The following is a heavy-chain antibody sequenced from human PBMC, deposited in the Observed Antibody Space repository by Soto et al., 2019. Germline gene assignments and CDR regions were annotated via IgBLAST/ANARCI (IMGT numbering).Heavy chain of an antibody. CDR3: ARDRGGSYAAYGMEV. CDR1: GFTFSSYG. D-gene: IGHD1-26*01. Sequence: QVQLVESGGGVVQPGRSLRLSCAASGFTFSSYGMHWVRQAPGKGLEWVAVIWYDGSNKYYADSVKGRFTISRDNSKNTLYLQMNSLRAEDTAVYYCARDRGGSYAAYGMEVWGQGTTVTVSS. V-gene: IGHV3-33*01. CDR2: IWYDGSNK. J-gene: IGHJ6*02.